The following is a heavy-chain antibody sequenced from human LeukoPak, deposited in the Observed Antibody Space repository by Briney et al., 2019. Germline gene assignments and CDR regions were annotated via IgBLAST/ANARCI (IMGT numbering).Heavy chain of an antibody. V-gene: IGHV3-30*04. D-gene: IGHD3-16*01. CDR2: ISYDGSNK. CDR3: ASAYYHYYFDY. Sequence: GGSLRLSCAASGFTFSSYAMHWVRQAPGKGLEWVAVISYDGSNKYYADSVKGRFTISRDNSKNTLYLQMNSLGAEDSAVYYCASAYYHYYFDYWGQGTLVTVSS. J-gene: IGHJ4*02. CDR1: GFTFSSYA.